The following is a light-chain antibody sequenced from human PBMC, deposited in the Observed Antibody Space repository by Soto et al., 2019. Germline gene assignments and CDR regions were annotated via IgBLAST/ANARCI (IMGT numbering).Light chain of an antibody. Sequence: EIVLTQSPATLSLSPGERATLSCRASQSVSTYLAWYQQKPGQAPRLLIYDASNRATGIPARFSGSGSGTDFTLTISSLEPEDFAVYYCQPYNNGHPWTFGQGTKVDLK. J-gene: IGKJ1*01. CDR1: QSVSTY. V-gene: IGKV3-11*01. CDR3: QPYNNGHPWT. CDR2: DAS.